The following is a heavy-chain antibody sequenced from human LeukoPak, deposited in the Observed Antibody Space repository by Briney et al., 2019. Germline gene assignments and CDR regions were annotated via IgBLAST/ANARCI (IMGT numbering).Heavy chain of an antibody. J-gene: IGHJ4*02. Sequence: PSETLSLTWTVSGGSIGSGSYYWSWIRQPAGKGLEWIGRVYTSGSTNYNPSLKSRVTISVDTSKNQFSLKLSSVTAADTAVYYCARTVSSSWSYGYWGQGTLVTVSS. D-gene: IGHD6-13*01. V-gene: IGHV4-61*02. CDR2: VYTSGST. CDR1: GGSIGSGSYY. CDR3: ARTVSSSWSYGY.